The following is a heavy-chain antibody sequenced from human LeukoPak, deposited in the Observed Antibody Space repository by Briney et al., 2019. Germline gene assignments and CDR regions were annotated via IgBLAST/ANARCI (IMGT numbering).Heavy chain of an antibody. CDR1: GFTFSAYN. D-gene: IGHD2-15*01. CDR3: ARDMTFCSGGSCYSLGFDI. CDR2: ISSSRGTI. J-gene: IGHJ3*02. Sequence: PGGSLRLSCAASGFTFSAYNMNWVRQAPGEGLEWFSYISSSRGTIYYVDSVKGRFTISRDNAKNSLYLQMNSLRDEDTAVYYCARDMTFCSGGSCYSLGFDIWGQGTMVTVSS. V-gene: IGHV3-48*02.